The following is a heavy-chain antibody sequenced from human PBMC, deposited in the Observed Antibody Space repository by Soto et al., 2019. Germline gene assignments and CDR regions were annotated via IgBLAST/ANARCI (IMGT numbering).Heavy chain of an antibody. D-gene: IGHD2-15*01. V-gene: IGHV4-39*01. CDR3: GKVLVGATGHTDSDS. CDR1: GGSIYRSGYY. J-gene: IGHJ4*02. Sequence: QLQESGPGLVKPSETLSLTCTVSGGSIYRSGYYWGWIRQPPGRGLEWIGNIDYNGVTYSNPSLKSRVTISRDTSKNQFSLKFTSVTAADTALYYCGKVLVGATGHTDSDSWGPGTLVAVSS. CDR2: IDYNGVT.